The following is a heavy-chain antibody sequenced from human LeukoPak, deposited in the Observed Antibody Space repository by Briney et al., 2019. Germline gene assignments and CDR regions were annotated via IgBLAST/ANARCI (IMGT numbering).Heavy chain of an antibody. CDR1: GYTFTDFF. J-gene: IGHJ4*02. CDR3: ARRSSVVSSLYY. D-gene: IGHD3-16*02. Sequence: APVKVSCKASGYTFTDFFFHWVRQAPGHGLEWVGWIDPNSGDTNYAQKFQGRVTMTRDTSINTAYMDLTRLRSDDTAVYFCARRSSVVSSLYYWGQGTLVTVSS. V-gene: IGHV1-2*02. CDR2: IDPNSGDT.